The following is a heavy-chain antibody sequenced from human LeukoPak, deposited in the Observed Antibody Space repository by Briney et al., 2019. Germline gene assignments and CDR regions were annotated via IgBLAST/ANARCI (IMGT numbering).Heavy chain of an antibody. J-gene: IGHJ4*02. V-gene: IGHV3-23*01. CDR3: AKVRAGWYFDY. CDR2: ISDSDGST. CDR1: GFTFSSYA. Sequence: PGGSLRLSCAASGFTFSSYAMSWVRQAPGKGLEWVSVISDSDGSTNYTDSVKGRFTISRDNSENTLYLQINSLGAEDTAVYYCAKVRAGWYFDYWGQGTLVTVSS. D-gene: IGHD6-19*01.